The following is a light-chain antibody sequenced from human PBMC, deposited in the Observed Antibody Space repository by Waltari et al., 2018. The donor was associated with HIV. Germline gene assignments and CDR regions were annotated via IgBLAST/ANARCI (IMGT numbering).Light chain of an antibody. CDR3: HKTCSVLLK. V-gene: IGKV6-21*02. Sequence: EVVLTPTPDSHSVTPNEKVTITCRARPAIGDSLHWYQQKTDQSQKLLFKFAGRSISRVPSLIIGSGSGTDFTLSICRLEAADSATFGCHKTCSVLLKLSGGPKV. CDR2: FAG. J-gene: IGKJ4*02. CDR1: PAIGDS.